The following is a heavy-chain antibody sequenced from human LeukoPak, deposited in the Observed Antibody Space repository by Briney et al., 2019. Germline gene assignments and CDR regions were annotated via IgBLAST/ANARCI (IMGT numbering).Heavy chain of an antibody. CDR1: GYTFTRYG. V-gene: IGHV1-18*01. CDR2: ISAYNGNT. J-gene: IGHJ6*02. Sequence: GASVTVPCKASGYTFTRYGIRWVRQAPAQGLEWMGWISAYNGNTNYAQKLQGRVNMTTDTSTSTAYMELRSLRSDDTAVYYCAREGAVAGMDYYYGMDVWGQGTTVTVSS. CDR3: AREGAVAGMDYYYGMDV. D-gene: IGHD6-19*01.